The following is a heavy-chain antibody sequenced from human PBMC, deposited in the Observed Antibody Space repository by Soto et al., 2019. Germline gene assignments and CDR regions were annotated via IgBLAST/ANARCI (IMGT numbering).Heavy chain of an antibody. Sequence: GGSLRPPCAAPGFTFTDSGMGGRHPAPGRGLEWVANLQQDGRQTPYAPSVRRRFAISRDNSKDTLYLHMRGLKVEDTAVYFCARESTYLGHYEAWGPGTLVTV. V-gene: IGHV3-7*01. CDR2: LQQDGRQT. CDR1: GFTFTDSG. D-gene: IGHD3-16*01. J-gene: IGHJ5*02. CDR3: ARESTYLGHYEA.